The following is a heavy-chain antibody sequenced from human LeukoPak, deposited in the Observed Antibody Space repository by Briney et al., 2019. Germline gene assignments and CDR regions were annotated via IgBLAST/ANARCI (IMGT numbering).Heavy chain of an antibody. Sequence: GGSLRLSCAASGFTFSSYAMSWVRQAPGKGLEWVSAISGSGGSTYYADSVKGQFTISRDNSKNTLYLQMNSLRAEDTAVYYCAKALGYGGNSGNYFDYWGQGTLVTVSS. CDR2: ISGSGGST. V-gene: IGHV3-23*01. D-gene: IGHD4-23*01. J-gene: IGHJ4*02. CDR3: AKALGYGGNSGNYFDY. CDR1: GFTFSSYA.